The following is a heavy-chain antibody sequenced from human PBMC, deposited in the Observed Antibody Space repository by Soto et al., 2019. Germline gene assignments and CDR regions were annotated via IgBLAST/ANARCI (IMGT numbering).Heavy chain of an antibody. D-gene: IGHD3-9*01. CDR3: ARVVRYFGTAYGMDV. CDR1: GFTFSSYA. V-gene: IGHV3-23*01. J-gene: IGHJ6*02. CDR2: IGGSGGNT. Sequence: EVQLLESGEGLVQPGGSLKLSCAASGFTFSSYAMSWVRQAPGKGLEWVSGIGGSGGNTYYADSVKGRFTISRDNSMNTPVLQINSLRAEDTAEYYCARVVRYFGTAYGMDVWGQGTTVTLSS.